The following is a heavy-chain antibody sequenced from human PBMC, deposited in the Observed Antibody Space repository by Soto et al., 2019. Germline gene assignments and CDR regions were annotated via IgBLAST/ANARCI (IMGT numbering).Heavy chain of an antibody. Sequence: ASVKVSCKASGYTFTGYYMHWVRQAPGQGLEWMGWINPNSGGTNYAQKFQGWVTMTRDTSISTAYMGLSRLRSDDTAVYYCARVGYCSGGSCRRNWFDPWGQGTLVTVSS. CDR3: ARVGYCSGGSCRRNWFDP. CDR2: INPNSGGT. J-gene: IGHJ5*02. CDR1: GYTFTGYY. V-gene: IGHV1-2*04. D-gene: IGHD2-15*01.